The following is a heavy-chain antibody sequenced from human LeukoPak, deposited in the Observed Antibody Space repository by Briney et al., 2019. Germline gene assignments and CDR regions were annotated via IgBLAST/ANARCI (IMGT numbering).Heavy chain of an antibody. CDR1: GGSFSGYY. J-gene: IGHJ4*02. V-gene: IGHV4-34*01. CDR2: INHSGST. Sequence: SETLSLTCAVYGGSFSGYYWSWIRQPPGKGLEWTGEINHSGSTNYNPSLKSRVTISVDTSKNQFSLKLSSVTAADTAVYYCARAGARRGYSGYDFDYWGQGTLVTVSS. D-gene: IGHD5-12*01. CDR3: ARAGARRGYSGYDFDY.